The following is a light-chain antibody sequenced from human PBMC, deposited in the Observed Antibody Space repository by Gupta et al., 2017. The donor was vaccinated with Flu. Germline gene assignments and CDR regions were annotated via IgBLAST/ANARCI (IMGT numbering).Light chain of an antibody. CDR3: CSYAGSYTYVV. CDR1: SSDVGGHNY. Sequence: QSALTQPRSVSRSPGQSVSISCAATSSDVGGHNYVSWYQQHPGKAPKLMIYDVSKRPSGVPDRFSGSKSGNTASLTISGLQAEDEADYYCCSYAGSYTYVVFGGGTKLTVL. V-gene: IGLV2-11*01. J-gene: IGLJ2*01. CDR2: DVS.